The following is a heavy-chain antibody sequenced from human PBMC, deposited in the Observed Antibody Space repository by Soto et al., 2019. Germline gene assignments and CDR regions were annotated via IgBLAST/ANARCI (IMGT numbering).Heavy chain of an antibody. V-gene: IGHV4-31*03. J-gene: IGHJ4*02. CDR2: IYYSGST. CDR1: GGSIRSGGYY. CDR3: ARSNFYYDSSDQPSYYFDY. D-gene: IGHD3-22*01. Sequence: LSLTCTVSGGSIRSGGYYWSWIRQHPGKGLEWIGYIYYSGSTYYNPSLKSRVTISVDTSKNQFSLKLSSVTAADTAVYYCARSNFYYDSSDQPSYYFDYWGQGTLVTVSS.